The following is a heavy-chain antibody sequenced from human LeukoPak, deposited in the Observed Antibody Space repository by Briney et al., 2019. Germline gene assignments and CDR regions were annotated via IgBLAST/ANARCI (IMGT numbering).Heavy chain of an antibody. D-gene: IGHD2-8*01. CDR1: GYTFTGYY. V-gene: IGHV1-2*02. CDR2: INPNSGGT. Sequence: GASVKVSCKASGYTFTGYYMHWVRQAPGQGLEWMGWINPNSGGTNYAQEFQGRVTMTRDTSINTVFMELSGLTSDDTALYYCARGPNHYYYMDFWGKGTTVSVSS. CDR3: ARGPNHYYYMDF. J-gene: IGHJ6*03.